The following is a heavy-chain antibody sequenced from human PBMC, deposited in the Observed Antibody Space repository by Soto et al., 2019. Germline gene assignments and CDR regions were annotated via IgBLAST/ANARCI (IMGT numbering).Heavy chain of an antibody. Sequence: QVHLVQSGAEVKKPGASVKVSCKASGYTFTSYDINWVRQATGQGLEWMGWMNPNSGNTGYAQKFQGRVTMTRNTSISTAYMELSSLRSEDTAVYYCAGTTVTTFVERNMDVWGQGTTVTVSS. D-gene: IGHD4-17*01. J-gene: IGHJ6*02. CDR2: MNPNSGNT. V-gene: IGHV1-8*01. CDR3: AGTTVTTFVERNMDV. CDR1: GYTFTSYD.